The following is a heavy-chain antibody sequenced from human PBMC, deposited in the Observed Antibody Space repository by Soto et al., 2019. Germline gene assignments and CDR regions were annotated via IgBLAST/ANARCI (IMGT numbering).Heavy chain of an antibody. CDR2: IFHSGET. CDR3: RAYSGYDVFDF. J-gene: IGHJ4*02. Sequence: SETLSLTCAVSGGSISSGNWWGWVRQPPGKGLEWIGDIFHSGETNYNPSLKRRDTLSVDKSKNQISMKVSSLSAADTAVYYCRAYSGYDVFDFWGQGTLVTVSS. D-gene: IGHD5-12*01. V-gene: IGHV4-4*02. CDR1: GGSISSGNW.